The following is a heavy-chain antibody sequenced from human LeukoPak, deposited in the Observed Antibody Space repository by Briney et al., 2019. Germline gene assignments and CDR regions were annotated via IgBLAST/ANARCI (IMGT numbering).Heavy chain of an antibody. J-gene: IGHJ4*02. D-gene: IGHD3-10*01. CDR1: GSSNNSYY. CDR3: ARQSDYGSGSYSY. CDR2: IYYSWST. Sequence: SETLSLTCTVSGSSNNSYYWSWIRQPPGKGLEWIGYIYYSWSTNYNPSLKSRVTISVDTSKNQSSLKLSPVTAAVTAVYYCARQSDYGSGSYSYWGQGTLVTVSS. V-gene: IGHV4-59*08.